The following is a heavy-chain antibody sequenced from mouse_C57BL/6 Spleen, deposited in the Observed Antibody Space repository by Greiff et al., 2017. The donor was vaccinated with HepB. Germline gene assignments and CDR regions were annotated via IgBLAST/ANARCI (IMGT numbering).Heavy chain of an antibody. D-gene: IGHD1-1*01. Sequence: EVQLQQSGAELVRPGASVKLSCTASGFNIKDDYMHWVKQRPEQGREWIGWIDPENGDTEYASKFQGKATITADTSSNTAYLQLSSLTSEDTAVYYCTPYGSSPAWFAYWGQGTLVTVSA. CDR1: GFNIKDDY. J-gene: IGHJ3*01. CDR2: IDPENGDT. V-gene: IGHV14-4*01. CDR3: TPYGSSPAWFAY.